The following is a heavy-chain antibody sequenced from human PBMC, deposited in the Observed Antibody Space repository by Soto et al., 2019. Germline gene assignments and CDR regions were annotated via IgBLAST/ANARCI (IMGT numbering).Heavy chain of an antibody. Sequence: GGSLRLSCAASGFTFSNYSMNWVRQAPGKGLEWVSYIRRSGGSTYYADSVKGRFTISRDNSKNTLYLQMNSLRAEDTAVYYCARDSSDYAPFESSWGQGTLVTVSS. CDR1: GFTFSNYS. CDR3: ARDSSDYAPFESS. D-gene: IGHD5-12*01. V-gene: IGHV3-48*01. CDR2: IRRSGGST. J-gene: IGHJ4*02.